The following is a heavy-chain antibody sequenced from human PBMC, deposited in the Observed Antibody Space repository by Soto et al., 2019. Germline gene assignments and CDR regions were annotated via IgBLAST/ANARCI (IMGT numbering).Heavy chain of an antibody. V-gene: IGHV3-23*01. D-gene: IGHD6-13*01. J-gene: IGHJ4*02. Sequence: EVQLLESGGGLIQPGGSLRLSCAASGCTFSSFAIKWVRQAPGKGLEWVAVISGSGVATYYADSVKGRFTISRYASKNTVYLQMNSLGADDTSGYDCVKDSSTWLAYDYWGQGTLVTVSS. CDR3: VKDSSTWLAYDY. CDR1: GCTFSSFA. CDR2: ISGSGVAT.